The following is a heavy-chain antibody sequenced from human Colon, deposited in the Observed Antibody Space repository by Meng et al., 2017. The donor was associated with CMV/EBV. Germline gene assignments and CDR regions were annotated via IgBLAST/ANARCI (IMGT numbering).Heavy chain of an antibody. CDR3: ARGQQLVPFP. CDR2: IKQDGSEK. V-gene: IGHV3-7*01. D-gene: IGHD6-6*01. Sequence: SYSDSGFTFSSYWMSWLRQAPGKGLEWVANIKQDGSEKYYVDSVKGRFTISRDNAKNSLYLQMNSLRAEDTAVYYCARGQQLVPFPWGQGTLVTVSS. CDR1: GFTFSSYW. J-gene: IGHJ5*02.